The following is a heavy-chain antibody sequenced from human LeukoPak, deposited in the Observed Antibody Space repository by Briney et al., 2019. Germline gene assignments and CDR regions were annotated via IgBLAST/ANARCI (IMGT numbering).Heavy chain of an antibody. J-gene: IGHJ4*02. CDR2: ISGSGGTT. V-gene: IGHV3-23*01. D-gene: IGHD1-7*01. CDR3: AKDQPSTYNWNYDYFDY. Sequence: GGSLRLSCAASGFTFSSYAMSWVRQAPGKGLEWVSTISGSGGTTYYADSVKGRITISRDTSKNTLYLQMNSLRAEDTAIYYCAKDQPSTYNWNYDYFDYWGQGTLVTVSS. CDR1: GFTFSSYA.